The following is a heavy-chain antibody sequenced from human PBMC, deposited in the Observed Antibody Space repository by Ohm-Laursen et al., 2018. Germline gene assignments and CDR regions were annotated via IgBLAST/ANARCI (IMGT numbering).Heavy chain of an antibody. CDR3: ASGDTAMVTSSY. CDR1: GYTFTSYD. V-gene: IGHV1-8*01. J-gene: IGHJ4*02. Sequence: ASVKVSCKASGYTFTSYDINWVRQATGQGLEWMGWMNPNSGNTGYAQKFQGRVTITADESTSTAYMELSSLRSEDTAVYYCASGDTAMVTSSYWGQGTLVTVSS. D-gene: IGHD5-18*01. CDR2: MNPNSGNT.